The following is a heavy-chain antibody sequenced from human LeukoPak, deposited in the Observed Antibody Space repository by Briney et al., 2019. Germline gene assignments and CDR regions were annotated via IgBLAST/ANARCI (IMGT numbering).Heavy chain of an antibody. J-gene: IGHJ6*04. V-gene: IGHV3-21*01. CDR1: GFTFSSYS. CDR2: ISSSSSYI. CDR3: AYIIVVVPAATRLYGMDV. D-gene: IGHD2-2*01. Sequence: GGSLRLSCAASGFTFSSYSMNWVRQAPGKGLEWVSSISSSSSYIYYADSVKGRFTISRDNAKNSLYLQMNSLRAEDTAVYYCAYIIVVVPAATRLYGMDVWGKGTTVTVSS.